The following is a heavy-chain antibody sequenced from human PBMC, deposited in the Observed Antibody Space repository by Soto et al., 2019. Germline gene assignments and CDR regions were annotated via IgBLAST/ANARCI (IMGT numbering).Heavy chain of an antibody. CDR3: ARARGYSGSYYFDY. V-gene: IGHV4-59*01. CDR1: GGSISSYY. CDR2: FFHRGNT. Sequence: QVQLQESGPGLVQPSETLSLTCTVSGGSISSYYWNWIRQPPGKGLEWIGYFFHRGNTNFNPSLKGRVTLSVDTSKHQFSLRLSSVTAADTAVYYCARARGYSGSYYFDYWGLGTLVTVSS. D-gene: IGHD1-26*01. J-gene: IGHJ4*02.